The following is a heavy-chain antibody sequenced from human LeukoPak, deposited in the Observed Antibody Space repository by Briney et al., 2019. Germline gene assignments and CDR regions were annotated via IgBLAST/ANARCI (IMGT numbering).Heavy chain of an antibody. CDR2: FDPEGGKT. D-gene: IGHD3-22*01. V-gene: IGHV1-24*01. CDR3: ARDQSIYYYDSSGYSY. CDR1: GYSLSELS. Sequence: ASVKVSCKVSGYSLSELSMHWVRQAPGKGLEWMGGFDPEGGKTIYAQNLHGRLTVTDDTSTDTAYMELSRLRSDDTAVYYCARDQSIYYYDSSGYSYWGQGTLVTVSS. J-gene: IGHJ4*02.